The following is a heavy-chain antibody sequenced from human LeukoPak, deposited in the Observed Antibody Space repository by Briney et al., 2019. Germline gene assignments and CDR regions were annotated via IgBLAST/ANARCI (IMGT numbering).Heavy chain of an antibody. J-gene: IGHJ5*02. V-gene: IGHV1-18*01. CDR2: ISAYNGNT. CDR1: GYTFTSYG. CDR3: ARVHDYGVWFDP. D-gene: IGHD4-17*01. Sequence: ASVKVSCKASGYTFTSYGISWVRQAPGQGLKWMGWISAYNGNTNYAQKLQGRVTMTTDTSTSTAYMELRSLRSDDTAVYYCARVHDYGVWFDPWGQGTLVTVSS.